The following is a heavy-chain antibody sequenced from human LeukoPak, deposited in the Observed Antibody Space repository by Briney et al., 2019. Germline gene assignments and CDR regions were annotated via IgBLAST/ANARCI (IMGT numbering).Heavy chain of an antibody. D-gene: IGHD2-21*01. V-gene: IGHV3-21*01. Sequence: GGSLRLSCAASGFTFSSYSMNWVRQAPGKGLEWVSSISSSSSYIYYADSVKGRFTISRDNAKNSLYLQMNSLRAEDTAVYYCARDLLGSMRVREDEIDYWGQGTLVTVSS. CDR3: ARDLLGSMRVREDEIDY. CDR2: ISSSSSYI. CDR1: GFTFSSYS. J-gene: IGHJ4*02.